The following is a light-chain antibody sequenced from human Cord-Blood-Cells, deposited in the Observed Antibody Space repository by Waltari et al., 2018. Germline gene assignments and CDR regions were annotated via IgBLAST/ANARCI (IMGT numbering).Light chain of an antibody. CDR3: QAWDSSVV. V-gene: IGLV3-1*01. CDR1: KLGDKY. J-gene: IGLJ2*01. CDR2: QDS. Sequence: SYELTQPPSVSVSPGQTASITCSGDKLGDKYACWYQQKPGQSTVLVIYQDSKRPPGIPERFSGSNYGNTATLTISGTQAMDEADYYCQAWDSSVVFGGGTKLTVL.